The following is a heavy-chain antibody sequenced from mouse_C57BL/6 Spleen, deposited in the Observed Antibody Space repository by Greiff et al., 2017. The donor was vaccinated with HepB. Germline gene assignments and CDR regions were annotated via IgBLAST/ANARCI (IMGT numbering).Heavy chain of an antibody. J-gene: IGHJ3*01. V-gene: IGHV1-59*01. Sequence: QVQLQQPGAELVRPGTSVKLSCKASGYTFTSYWMHWVKQRPGQGLEWIGVIDPSDSYTNYNQKFKGKATLTVDTSSSTAYMQLSSLTSEDSAVYYCARWDGSSPRGFAYWGQGTLVTVSA. CDR1: GYTFTSYW. CDR3: ARWDGSSPRGFAY. D-gene: IGHD1-1*01. CDR2: IDPSDSYT.